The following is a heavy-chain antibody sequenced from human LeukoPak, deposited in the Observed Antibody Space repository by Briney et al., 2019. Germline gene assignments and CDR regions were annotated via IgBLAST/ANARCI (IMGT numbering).Heavy chain of an antibody. CDR2: ISASGQTI. CDR1: GFTFDDYA. J-gene: IGHJ3*02. CDR3: ARDRDVDYGNDGFDI. D-gene: IGHD4/OR15-4a*01. V-gene: IGHV3-48*03. Sequence: GGSLRLSCAASGFTFDDYAMHWVRQAPGKGLEWVSYISASGQTIYYADSVRGRFTISRDNAKNSLYLQMNSLGAEDTAVYHCARDRDVDYGNDGFDIWGQGTTVTVSS.